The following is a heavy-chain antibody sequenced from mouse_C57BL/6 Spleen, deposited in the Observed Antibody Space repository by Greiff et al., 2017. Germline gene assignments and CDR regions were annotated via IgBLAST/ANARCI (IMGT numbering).Heavy chain of an antibody. V-gene: IGHV1-59*01. Sequence: QVQLQQPKNALVRPGTSVKLSCKASGYTFTSYWMHWVKQRPGQGLEWIGVIDPSDSYTNYNQKFKGKATLTVDTSSSTAYMQLSSLTSEDSAVYYCARFGSSGYAMDYWGQGTSVTVSS. CDR2: IDPSDSYT. CDR1: GYTFTSYW. CDR3: ARFGSSGYAMDY. D-gene: IGHD3-2*02. J-gene: IGHJ4*01.